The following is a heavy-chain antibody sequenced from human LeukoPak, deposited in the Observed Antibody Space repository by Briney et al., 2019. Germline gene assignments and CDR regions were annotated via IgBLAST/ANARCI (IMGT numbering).Heavy chain of an antibody. Sequence: GGSMRLAWAAAGFCISNSSMSWVRHAPGKLLEWVSLIIGSSGSTFYADSVKGRFTISRDNSKNALCLQMNSLRAEDTAVYYCAKGAYDYIEMGYFDYWGQGTLVTVSS. CDR2: IIGSSGST. D-gene: IGHD5-12*01. J-gene: IGHJ4*02. CDR3: AKGAYDYIEMGYFDY. V-gene: IGHV3-23*01. CDR1: GFCISNSS.